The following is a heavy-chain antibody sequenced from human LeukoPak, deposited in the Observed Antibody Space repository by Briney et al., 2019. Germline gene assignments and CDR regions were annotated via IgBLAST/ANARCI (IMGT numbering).Heavy chain of an antibody. CDR2: MNPYSRIT. J-gene: IGHJ6*02. Sequence: ASVKVSCKASGYTFTSSYDINWVRQAPGQGLEWMGWMNPYSRITGYPQKFQGRVTMTRDTSISTAYMELSSLTSEDTAVYFCARESVNRGSSWGYDYFGMDVWGQGTAVTVSS. CDR1: GYTFTSSYD. V-gene: IGHV1-8*01. CDR3: ARESVNRGSSWGYDYFGMDV. D-gene: IGHD6-13*01.